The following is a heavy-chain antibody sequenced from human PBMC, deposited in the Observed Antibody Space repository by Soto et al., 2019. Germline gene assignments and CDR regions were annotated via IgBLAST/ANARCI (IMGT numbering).Heavy chain of an antibody. CDR3: ARRAPLYYYGSGSDFYYYYYYMDV. CDR2: ISSSGSTI. D-gene: IGHD3-10*01. Sequence: GGSLRLSCAASGFTFSDYYMSWIRQAPGKGLEWVSYISSSGSTIYYADSVKGRFTISRDNAKNSLYLQMNSLRAEDTAVYYCARRAPLYYYGSGSDFYYYYYYMDVWGKGTTVTVSS. CDR1: GFTFSDYY. J-gene: IGHJ6*03. V-gene: IGHV3-11*01.